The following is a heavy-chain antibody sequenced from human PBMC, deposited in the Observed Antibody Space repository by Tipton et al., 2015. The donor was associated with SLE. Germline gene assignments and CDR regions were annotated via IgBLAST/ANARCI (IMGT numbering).Heavy chain of an antibody. CDR3: AREGVGYDSSGYYPLAFDI. Sequence: QVQLVQSGAEVKKPGASVKVSCKASGYTFTSYGISWARQAPGQGLEGMGWISAYNGNTNYAQKHEGRVTMTTDTSTSTAYMELRSLRSDDTAVYYCAREGVGYDSSGYYPLAFDIWGQGTLVTVSS. CDR2: ISAYNGNT. CDR1: GYTFTSYG. J-gene: IGHJ3*02. D-gene: IGHD3-22*01. V-gene: IGHV1-18*04.